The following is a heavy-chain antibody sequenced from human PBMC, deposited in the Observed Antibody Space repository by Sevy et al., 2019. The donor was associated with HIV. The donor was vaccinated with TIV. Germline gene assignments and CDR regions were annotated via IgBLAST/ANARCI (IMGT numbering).Heavy chain of an antibody. D-gene: IGHD3-16*02. CDR2: IYYSGST. CDR3: ARREGSYDYVWGSYRPFDY. J-gene: IGHJ4*02. V-gene: IGHV4-39*01. Sequence: SETLSLTCTVSGGSISSSSYYWGWIRQPPGKGLEWIGSIYYSGSTYYNPSLKSRVTISVDTSKNHFSLKLSSVTAADTAVYYCARREGSYDYVWGSYRPFDYWGQGTLVTVSS. CDR1: GGSISSSSYY.